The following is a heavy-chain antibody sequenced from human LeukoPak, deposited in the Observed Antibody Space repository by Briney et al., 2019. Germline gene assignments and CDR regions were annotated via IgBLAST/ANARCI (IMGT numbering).Heavy chain of an antibody. D-gene: IGHD2-15*01. CDR3: ARRYVGYCSGGSCYARNYYYYMDV. Sequence: SETLSLTCAVYGVSFSGYYWSWIRQPPEKGLEWIGEINHSGSTNYNPSLKSRVTISVDTSKNQFSLKLSSVTAADTAVYYCARRYVGYCSGGSCYARNYYYYMDVWGKGTTVTISS. J-gene: IGHJ6*03. CDR2: INHSGST. CDR1: GVSFSGYY. V-gene: IGHV4-34*01.